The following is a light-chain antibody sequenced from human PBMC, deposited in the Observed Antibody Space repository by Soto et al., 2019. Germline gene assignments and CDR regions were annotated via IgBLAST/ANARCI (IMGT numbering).Light chain of an antibody. CDR3: QHYGSSSLT. CDR2: GAS. CDR1: QSVTSSS. J-gene: IGKJ4*01. Sequence: EFVLTQSPDTLSLSPGERATLSCRASQSVTSSSLAWYQQKPGQAPRLLIYGASNRAGGIPDSFRGSGSGTDFTLTISRLEPEDFAVYYCQHYGSSSLTFGGGTKVEIK. V-gene: IGKV3-20*01.